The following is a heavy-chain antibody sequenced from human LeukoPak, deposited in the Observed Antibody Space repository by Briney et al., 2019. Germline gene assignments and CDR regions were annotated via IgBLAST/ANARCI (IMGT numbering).Heavy chain of an antibody. Sequence: GGSLRLSYAASVFTFSSYSMNWVCQAPGKGLEWVSYITSSSSTIYYADSVKGRFTISRDNAKNSLYLQMNSLRDEDTAVYYCASSKGHLDYWGQGTLVTVSS. D-gene: IGHD2-2*01. V-gene: IGHV3-48*02. CDR3: ASSKGHLDY. CDR1: VFTFSSYS. CDR2: ITSSSSTI. J-gene: IGHJ4*02.